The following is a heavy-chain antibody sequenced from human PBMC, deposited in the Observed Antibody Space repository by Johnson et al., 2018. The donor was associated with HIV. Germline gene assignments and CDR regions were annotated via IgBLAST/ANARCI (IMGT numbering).Heavy chain of an antibody. J-gene: IGHJ3*02. CDR2: INQDGSET. D-gene: IGHD1-14*01. CDR1: GFTFSSYA. V-gene: IGHV3-7*02. Sequence: MQLVESGGGVVQPGRSLRLSCAASGFTFSSYAMHWVRQGPGKGLEWVANINQDGSETYYVDSVKGRFTISRDNAKKSLFLQMNSLRAGDTAVYYCATGGGSSTRGDPFDIWGQGTLVTVSS. CDR3: ATGGGSSTRGDPFDI.